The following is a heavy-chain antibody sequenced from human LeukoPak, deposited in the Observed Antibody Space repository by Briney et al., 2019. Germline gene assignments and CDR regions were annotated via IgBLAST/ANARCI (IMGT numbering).Heavy chain of an antibody. J-gene: IGHJ3*02. CDR1: GYTFTGFY. V-gene: IGHV1-2*02. CDR3: WVVITHDAFDI. D-gene: IGHD3-22*01. CDR2: INPNSGGT. Sequence: ASVKVSCQASGYTFTGFYMHWVRPAPGQGLEWMGWINPNSGGTNYAQKFQGRVTMTRDTSISTAYMELSRLRSDDTAVYYCWVVITHDAFDIWGQGTMVTVSS.